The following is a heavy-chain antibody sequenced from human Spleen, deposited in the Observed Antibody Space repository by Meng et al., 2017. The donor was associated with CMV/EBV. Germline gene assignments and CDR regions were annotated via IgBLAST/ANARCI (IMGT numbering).Heavy chain of an antibody. V-gene: IGHV3-48*04. D-gene: IGHD4-11*01. J-gene: IGHJ4*02. Sequence: GESLKISCAASGFGFSSFTMNWVRQAPGKALAWVSYISGSSTSNSPITHYDDSVKGRFTISRDNAKNSLYLQMNNLRAEDTAFYYCTTDYMTTNYWGQGTQVTVSS. CDR1: GFGFSSFT. CDR3: TTDYMTTNY. CDR2: ISGSSTSNSPIT.